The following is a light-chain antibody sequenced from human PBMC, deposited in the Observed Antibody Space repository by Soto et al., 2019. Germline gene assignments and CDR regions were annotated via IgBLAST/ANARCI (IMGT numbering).Light chain of an antibody. J-gene: IGKJ1*01. CDR2: GAS. V-gene: IGKV3-20*01. CDR3: QQYNNWPQT. CDR1: QSVSSSY. Sequence: ELVLTQSPGTLSLSPGERATLSCTASQSVSSSYIAWYQQKPGQAPRLLFYGASSRATGIPDRFSGSGSGTDFTLTISRLEPEDFAVYYCQQYNNWPQTFGQGTKV.